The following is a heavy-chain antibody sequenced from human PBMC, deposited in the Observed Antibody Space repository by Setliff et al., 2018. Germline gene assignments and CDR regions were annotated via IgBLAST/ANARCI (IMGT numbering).Heavy chain of an antibody. CDR3: ARLRYYGSGSYLDY. CDR2: IYTSGST. D-gene: IGHD3-10*01. V-gene: IGHV4-61*09. J-gene: IGHJ4*02. CDR1: GGSISSGSYY. Sequence: SETLSLTCTVSGGSISSGSYYWSWIRQPAGKGLEWIGHIYTSGSTNYNPSLKSRVTISVDTSKNQFSLKLSSVTAADTAVYYCARLRYYGSGSYLDYWGQGTLVTVSS.